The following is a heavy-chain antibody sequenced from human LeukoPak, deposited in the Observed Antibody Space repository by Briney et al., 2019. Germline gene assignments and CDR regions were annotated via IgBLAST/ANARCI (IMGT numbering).Heavy chain of an antibody. CDR1: GGTFSSYA. CDR2: IIPILGIA. Sequence: SVKVSCKASGGTFSSYAISWVRQAPGQGLEWMGRIIPILGIANYAQKFQGRVTITADKSTSTAYMKLSSLRSEDTAVYYCARVGPDSGSYSYYFDYWGQGTLVTVSS. V-gene: IGHV1-69*04. CDR3: ARVGPDSGSYSYYFDY. J-gene: IGHJ4*02. D-gene: IGHD3-10*01.